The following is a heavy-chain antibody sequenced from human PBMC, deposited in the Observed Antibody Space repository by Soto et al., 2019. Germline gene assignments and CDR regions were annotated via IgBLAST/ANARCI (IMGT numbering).Heavy chain of an antibody. CDR3: TRDLGWLAAS. CDR2: IRGSDGNT. V-gene: IGHV3-23*01. CDR1: GFTFTNYA. Sequence: EVQLLESGGGLVQPGGSLRLSCASSGFTFTNYAMSWVRHVPGKGLEWVSGIRGSDGNTYYADSVKGRFAISRDDSKNTLFLQMNSLTAEDTATYYCTRDLGWLAASWGQGTLVTVSS. J-gene: IGHJ5*02. D-gene: IGHD6-19*01.